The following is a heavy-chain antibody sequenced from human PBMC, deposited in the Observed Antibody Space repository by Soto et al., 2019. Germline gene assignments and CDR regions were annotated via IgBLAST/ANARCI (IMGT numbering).Heavy chain of an antibody. V-gene: IGHV3-23*01. D-gene: IGHD1-26*01. CDR1: GFRFGTYT. Sequence: GGSLRLSCAFFGFRFGTYTVNWVRHAPVMGLEWVSGLSDSVGTTHYAYSVKGRFTISRDKSKNTLYLQMNNLRAEDTAVYYCARDPLTLGVTRMYYFDYWGQGTPVTVSS. CDR2: LSDSVGTT. CDR3: ARDPLTLGVTRMYYFDY. J-gene: IGHJ4*02.